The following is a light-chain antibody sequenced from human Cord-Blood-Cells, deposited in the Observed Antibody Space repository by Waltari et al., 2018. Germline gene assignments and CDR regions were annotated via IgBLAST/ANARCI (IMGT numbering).Light chain of an antibody. CDR2: DAS. CDR1: ESISSW. V-gene: IGKV1-5*01. CDR3: QQYNSYPLT. Sequence: DIQMTQSPSTLSASVGDRVTITCRASESISSWLVWNKQKPGKAPKVLIYDASSLESGVPARFSGSGAGREFSLTISSMQPDDFATYYCQQYNSYPLTFGRGTKVEIK. J-gene: IGKJ4*01.